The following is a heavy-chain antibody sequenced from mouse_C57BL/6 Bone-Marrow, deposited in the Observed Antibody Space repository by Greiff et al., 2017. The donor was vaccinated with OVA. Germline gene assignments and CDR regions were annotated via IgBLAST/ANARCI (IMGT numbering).Heavy chain of an antibody. CDR2: IHPNSGST. Sequence: QVQLQQSGAELVKPGASVKLSCKASGYTFTSYWMNWVKQRPGQGLEWIGMIHPNSGSTNYNEKFKSKATLTVDKSSSTAYMQLSSLTSEDSAVYYCARSGGLSAWFAYWGQGTLVTVSA. D-gene: IGHD6-2*01. V-gene: IGHV1-64*01. CDR3: ARSGGLSAWFAY. CDR1: GYTFTSYW. J-gene: IGHJ3*01.